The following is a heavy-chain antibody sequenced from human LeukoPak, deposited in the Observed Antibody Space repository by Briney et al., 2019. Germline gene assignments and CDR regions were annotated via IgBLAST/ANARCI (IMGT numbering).Heavy chain of an antibody. Sequence: SETLSLTCAVYGGSFSGYYWSWIRQPPGKGLEWIGEINHSGSTNYNPSLKSRVTISVDTSKNQFSLKLSSVTAADTAVYYCASPHYYGSGSYYTWGKGTLVTVSS. V-gene: IGHV4-34*01. CDR3: ASPHYYGSGSYYT. D-gene: IGHD3-10*01. J-gene: IGHJ5*02. CDR1: GGSFSGYY. CDR2: INHSGST.